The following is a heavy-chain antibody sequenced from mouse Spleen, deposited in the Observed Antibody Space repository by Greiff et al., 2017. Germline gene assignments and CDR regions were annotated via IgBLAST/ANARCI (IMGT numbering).Heavy chain of an antibody. CDR1: GFSLTSYG. V-gene: IGHV2-6-1*01. CDR3: ARHGYDGSYWYFDV. CDR2: IWSDGST. D-gene: IGHD2-1*01. Sequence: VHLVESGPGLVAPSQSLSITCTVSGFSLTSYGVHWVRQPPGKGLEWLVVIWSDGSTTYNSALKSRLSISKDNSKSQVFLKMNSLQTDDTAMYYCARHGYDGSYWYFDVWGAGTTVTVSS. J-gene: IGHJ1*01.